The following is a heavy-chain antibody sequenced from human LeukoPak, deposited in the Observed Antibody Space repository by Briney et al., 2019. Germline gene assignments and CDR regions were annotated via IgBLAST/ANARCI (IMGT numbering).Heavy chain of an antibody. CDR2: IRYDGSNK. J-gene: IGHJ4*02. CDR1: GFTFSSYG. Sequence: PGGSLRLSCAASGFTFSSYGMHWVRQAPGKGLEWVAFIRYDGSNKYYADSVKGRFTISRDNSKNTLYLQMNSLRAEDTAVYYCAKDTTGCSSTSCYNYFDYWGQGTLVTVSS. V-gene: IGHV3-30*02. D-gene: IGHD2-2*02. CDR3: AKDTTGCSSTSCYNYFDY.